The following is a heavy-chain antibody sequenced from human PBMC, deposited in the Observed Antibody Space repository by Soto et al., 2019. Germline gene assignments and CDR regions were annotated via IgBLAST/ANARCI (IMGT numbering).Heavy chain of an antibody. CDR2: INHSGST. J-gene: IGHJ4*02. D-gene: IGHD1-7*01. V-gene: IGHV4-34*01. CDR1: GGSFSGYY. CDR3: ALRVTGTTVDY. Sequence: SDTLSLTCAVYGGSFSGYYWSLIRQPPGKGLEWIGEINHSGSTNYSPSLKSRVTISVDTSKNQFSLKLSSVTAADTAVYYCALRVTGTTVDYWGQGTLVTVSS.